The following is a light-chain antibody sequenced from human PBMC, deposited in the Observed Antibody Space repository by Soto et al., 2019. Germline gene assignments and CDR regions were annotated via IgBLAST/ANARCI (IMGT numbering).Light chain of an antibody. V-gene: IGKV3D-15*01. Sequence: EKVLTQFPGTLSLSPGDRATLSCRASQSLSSDSLAWYQQKPGQAPRLLIYGASSRANGIPDRFSGSGSGTDFTLTISSLQSEDSAVYYCQQYNNWPTFGQGTRLEIK. J-gene: IGKJ5*01. CDR1: QSLSSD. CDR3: QQYNNWPT. CDR2: GAS.